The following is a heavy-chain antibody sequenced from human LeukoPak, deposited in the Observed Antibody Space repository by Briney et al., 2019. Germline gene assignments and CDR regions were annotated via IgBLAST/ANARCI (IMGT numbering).Heavy chain of an antibody. J-gene: IGHJ4*02. CDR1: GGSFSGYY. CDR3: ARGTMTTVTYYFDY. D-gene: IGHD4-17*01. V-gene: IGHV4-34*01. CDR2: INHSGST. Sequence: TSETLSLTCAVYGGSFSGYYWSWIRQPPGKGLEWIGEINHSGSTNYNPSLKNRVTISVDTSKNQFSLKLSSVTAADTAVYYCARGTMTTVTYYFDYWGQGTLVTVSS.